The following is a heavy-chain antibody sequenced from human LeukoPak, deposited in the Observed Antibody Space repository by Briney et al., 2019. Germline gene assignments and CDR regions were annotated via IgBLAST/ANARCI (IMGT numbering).Heavy chain of an antibody. CDR3: AKEGSRY. J-gene: IGHJ4*02. CDR2: IKQDGSEK. D-gene: IGHD3-10*01. V-gene: IGHV3-7*01. Sequence: PGGSLRLSCADSGFTFSSYWMSWVRQAPGKGLEWVANIKQDGSEKYYVDSVKGRFTISRDNSKNTLYLQMNSLRAEDTAVYYCAKEGSRYWGQGTLVTVSS. CDR1: GFTFSSYW.